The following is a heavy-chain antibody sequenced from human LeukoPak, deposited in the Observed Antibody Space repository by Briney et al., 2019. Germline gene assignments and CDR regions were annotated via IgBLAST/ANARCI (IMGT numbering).Heavy chain of an antibody. CDR1: GYTFTNYN. V-gene: IGHV1-18*01. CDR2: IITYNVDT. D-gene: IGHD1-1*01. Sequence: ASVKVSCQPSGYTFTNYNIIWVRQAPGQAIEWMGWIITYNVDTHYAQKLQGRVTMTTDTSTSTAYMGLRSLRSDDTAVYYCARGDNNYWGQGTLVTVSS. CDR3: ARGDNNY. J-gene: IGHJ4*02.